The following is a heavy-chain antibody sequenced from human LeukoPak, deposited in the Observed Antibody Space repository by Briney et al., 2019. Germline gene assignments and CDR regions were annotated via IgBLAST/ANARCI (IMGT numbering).Heavy chain of an antibody. Sequence: GGSLRLSCAASGFTFSSYAMHWVRQAPGKGLEYVSAVSSNGGSTYYADSVKGRFTISRDSSKNTLYLQMGSLRFEDMAVYYCARVGGIAAPLSYYFDYWGQGTLVTVSS. J-gene: IGHJ4*02. CDR3: ARVGGIAAPLSYYFDY. V-gene: IGHV3-64*02. D-gene: IGHD6-13*01. CDR2: VSSNGGST. CDR1: GFTFSSYA.